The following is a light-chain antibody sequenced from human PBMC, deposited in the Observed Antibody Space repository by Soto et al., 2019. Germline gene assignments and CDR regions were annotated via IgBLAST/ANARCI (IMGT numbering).Light chain of an antibody. Sequence: ENVLTQSPGTLSLSPGESATLSCRASQIVYNGYLAWCQQKPGQPPRLLIFGASTRASGVPDRFSGSESGTDFTLTINRLQPEDFAVYYCQQYVSSPRTFGQGTRVEIK. V-gene: IGKV3-20*01. CDR3: QQYVSSPRT. CDR1: QIVYNGY. J-gene: IGKJ1*01. CDR2: GAS.